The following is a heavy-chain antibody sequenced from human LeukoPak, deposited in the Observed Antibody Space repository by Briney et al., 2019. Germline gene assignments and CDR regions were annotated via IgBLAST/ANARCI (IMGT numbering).Heavy chain of an antibody. CDR3: ARVAGGYYYMDV. J-gene: IGHJ6*03. CDR2: ISSTSSNI. V-gene: IGHV3-21*01. CDR1: GLTFSSYT. Sequence: GGSLRLSCAASGLTFSSYTMNWVRQAPGKGLEWVSSISSTSSNIYYADSVKGRFTTSRDNAQNSLYLRMNSLRAEDTAVYYCARVAGGYYYMDVWGKGTTVTVSS.